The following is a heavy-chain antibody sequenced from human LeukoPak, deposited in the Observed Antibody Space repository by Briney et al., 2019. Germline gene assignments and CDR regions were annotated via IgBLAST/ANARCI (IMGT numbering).Heavy chain of an antibody. V-gene: IGHV1-18*01. J-gene: IGHJ6*02. CDR2: ISAYNGNT. CDR3: ARGATMVRGVIIRDYYGKDV. D-gene: IGHD3-10*01. Sequence: ASVKVSCKASGYTFTSYGISWVRQAPGQGLEWMGWISAYNGNTNYAQKLQGRVTMTTDTSTSTAYMELRSLRSDDTAVYYCARGATMVRGVIIRDYYGKDVWGQGTTVTVSS. CDR1: GYTFTSYG.